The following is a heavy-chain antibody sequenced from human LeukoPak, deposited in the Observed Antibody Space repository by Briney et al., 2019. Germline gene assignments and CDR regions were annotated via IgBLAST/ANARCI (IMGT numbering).Heavy chain of an antibody. V-gene: IGHV4-59*08. J-gene: IGHJ4*02. Sequence: SETLSLTCTVSGGSISSYYWSWIRQTPGKGLEWIGYIYYSGSTNYNPSLKSRVTMSVDTSKNQFSLNLSSVTAADAAVYYCARHATTLYYFDYWGQGTLVTVSS. CDR2: IYYSGST. CDR1: GGSISSYY. CDR3: ARHATTLYYFDY.